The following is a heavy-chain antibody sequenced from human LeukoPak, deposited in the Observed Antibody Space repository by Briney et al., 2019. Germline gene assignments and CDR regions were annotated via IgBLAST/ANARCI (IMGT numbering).Heavy chain of an antibody. CDR1: GYTFSSYY. CDR2: INPRGGST. D-gene: IGHD6-19*01. J-gene: IGHJ4*02. Sequence: ASVKVSCKASGYTFSSYYLHWVRQAPGQGLEWMGIINPRGGSTSYAQKFQGRVTMTRDTSTSTVYMELSSLRSEDTAVYYCARVDISSGIDYWGQGTLVTVSS. CDR3: ARVDISSGIDY. V-gene: IGHV1-46*01.